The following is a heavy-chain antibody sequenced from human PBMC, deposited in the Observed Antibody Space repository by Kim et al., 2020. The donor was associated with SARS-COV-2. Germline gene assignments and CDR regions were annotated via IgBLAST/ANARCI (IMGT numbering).Heavy chain of an antibody. J-gene: IGHJ4*02. D-gene: IGHD3-10*01. Sequence: SVKVSCKASGGTFSSYAISWVRQAPGQGLEWMGGIIPIFGTANYAQKFQGRVTITADESTSTAYMELSSLRSEDTAVYYCAGDRGDYYGSGSYHYWGQGALVTVST. V-gene: IGHV1-69*13. CDR3: AGDRGDYYGSGSYHY. CDR1: GGTFSSYA. CDR2: IIPIFGTA.